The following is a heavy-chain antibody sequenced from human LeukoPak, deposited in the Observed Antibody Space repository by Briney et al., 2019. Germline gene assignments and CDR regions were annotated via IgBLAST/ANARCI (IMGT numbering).Heavy chain of an antibody. CDR3: ARAGYTYGQFDY. CDR1: GYTFGSYY. J-gene: IGHJ4*02. CDR2: INPSGNST. D-gene: IGHD5-18*01. Sequence: GASVKVSCKASGYTFGSYYMHWVRQAPGQGLEWMGIINPSGNSTSYAQKFQGRVTMTRDTSTSTVYMELSNLRSEDTAMYYCARAGYTYGQFDYWGQGTLVTVSS. V-gene: IGHV1-46*01.